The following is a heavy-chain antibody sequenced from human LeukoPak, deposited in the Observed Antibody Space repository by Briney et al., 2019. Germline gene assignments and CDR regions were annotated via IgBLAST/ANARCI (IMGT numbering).Heavy chain of an antibody. J-gene: IGHJ5*02. CDR3: ARSLSRTHNWFAP. V-gene: IGHV4-39*07. CDR2: IYYSGST. Sequence: SETLSLTCTVSGGSISGSSYYWGWIRQPPGKGLEWIGSIYYSGSTYYNPSLKSRVTISVDTSKNQFSLKLSSVTAADTAVYYCARSLSRTHNWFAPWGQGTLVTVSS. D-gene: IGHD2/OR15-2a*01. CDR1: GGSISGSSYY.